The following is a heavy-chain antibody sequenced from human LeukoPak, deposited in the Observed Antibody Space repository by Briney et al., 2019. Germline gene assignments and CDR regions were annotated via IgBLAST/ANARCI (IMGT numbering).Heavy chain of an antibody. CDR3: ARGRGVVISAFDI. V-gene: IGHV3-53*01. J-gene: IGHJ3*02. Sequence: GGSLRLSCAASGFTVSSNYMSWVRQAPGKGLEWVSVIYSGGSTYYADSVKGRFTISRDNSKDTLYLQMNSLRAEDTAVYYCARGRGVVISAFDIWGQGTMVTVSS. CDR2: IYSGGST. D-gene: IGHD3-22*01. CDR1: GFTVSSNY.